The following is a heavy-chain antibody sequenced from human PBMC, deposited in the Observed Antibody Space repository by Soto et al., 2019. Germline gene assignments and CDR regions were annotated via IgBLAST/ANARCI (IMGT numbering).Heavy chain of an antibody. J-gene: IGHJ6*02. CDR2: ISSSSSTI. V-gene: IGHV3-48*02. Sequence: GWSLRLSCAASGFTFSSYSMNWVRQAPGKGLEWVSYISSSSSTIYYADSVKVRFTISRDNAKNSLYLQMNSLRDEDTSVYYLARWGGSYYHGLGVWAQGPTVTVSS. D-gene: IGHD1-26*01. CDR1: GFTFSSYS. CDR3: ARWGGSYYHGLGV.